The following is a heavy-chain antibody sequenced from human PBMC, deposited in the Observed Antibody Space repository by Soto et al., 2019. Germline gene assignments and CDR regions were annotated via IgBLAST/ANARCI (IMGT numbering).Heavy chain of an antibody. CDR3: ARRAVADAFDI. Sequence: ASVKVSCKASGYTFTSYAMHWARQAPGQRLEWMGWINAGNGNTKYSQKFQGRVTITRDTSASTAYMELSSLRSEDTAVYYCARRAVADAFDIWGQGTMVTVSS. D-gene: IGHD6-19*01. CDR1: GYTFTSYA. J-gene: IGHJ3*02. CDR2: INAGNGNT. V-gene: IGHV1-3*01.